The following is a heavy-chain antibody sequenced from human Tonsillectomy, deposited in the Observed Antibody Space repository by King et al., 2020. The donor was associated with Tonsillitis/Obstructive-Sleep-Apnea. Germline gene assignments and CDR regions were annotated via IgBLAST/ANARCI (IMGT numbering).Heavy chain of an antibody. CDR3: AKEQYYYDSSGSTDYMDV. J-gene: IGHJ6*03. D-gene: IGHD3-22*01. CDR2: ISYDGRNK. V-gene: IGHV3-30*18. CDR1: GFTFSSYG. Sequence: VQLVESGGGVVQPGRSLRLSCVASGFTFSSYGMHWVRQAPGKGLEWGAVISYDGRNKYYAESVKGRFTITRDNSKNTLYLQMNSLRAEDTAVYYCAKEQYYYDSSGSTDYMDVWGKGTTVTVSS.